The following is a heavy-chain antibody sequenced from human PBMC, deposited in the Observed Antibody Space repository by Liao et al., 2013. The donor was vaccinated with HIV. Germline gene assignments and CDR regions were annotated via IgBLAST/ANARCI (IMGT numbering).Heavy chain of an antibody. CDR1: GGSISSYY. D-gene: IGHD4-17*01. CDR2: IYYRGGA. J-gene: IGHJ6*03. CDR3: ARGGRRDYYSRSDYYYYYMDV. V-gene: IGHV4-59*01. Sequence: QVQLQESGPGLVKPSETLSLTCTVSGGSISSYYWSWMRQPPGKGLEWIGNIYYRGGANYNPSLKSRVTISVDTSKSQFSLKLSSVTAADTAVYYCARGGRRDYYSRSDYYYYYMDVWGKGTTVTVSS.